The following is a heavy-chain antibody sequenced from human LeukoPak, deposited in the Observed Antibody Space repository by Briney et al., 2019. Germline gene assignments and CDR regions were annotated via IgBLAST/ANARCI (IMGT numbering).Heavy chain of an antibody. V-gene: IGHV3-23*01. J-gene: IGHJ6*03. CDR2: ISGSGGST. CDR3: ARDSRYSGSYYAINYYYYYMDV. D-gene: IGHD1-26*01. CDR1: GFTFSSYA. Sequence: PGGSLRLSCAASGFTFSSYAMSWVRQAPGKGLEWVSAISGSGGSTYYADSVKGRFTISRDNSKNTLYLQMNSLRAEDTAVYYCARDSRYSGSYYAINYYYYYMDVWGKGTTVTVSS.